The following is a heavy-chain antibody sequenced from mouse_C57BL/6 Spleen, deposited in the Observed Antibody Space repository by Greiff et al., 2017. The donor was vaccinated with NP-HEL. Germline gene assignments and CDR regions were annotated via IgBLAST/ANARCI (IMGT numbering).Heavy chain of an antibody. D-gene: IGHD1-1*01. J-gene: IGHJ1*03. CDR2: INPNNGGT. CDR1: GYTFTDYN. CDR3: ARETTVDWYFDV. Sequence: EVQLQQSGPELVKPGASVKMSCKASGYTFTDYNMHWVKQSHGKSLEWIGYINPNNGGTSYNQKFKGKATLTVNKSSSTAYMELRSLTSEDSAVYYCARETTVDWYFDVWGTGTTVTVSS. V-gene: IGHV1-22*01.